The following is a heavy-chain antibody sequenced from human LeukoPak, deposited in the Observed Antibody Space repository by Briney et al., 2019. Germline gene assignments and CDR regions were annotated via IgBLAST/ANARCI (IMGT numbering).Heavy chain of an antibody. D-gene: IGHD3-16*02. CDR3: ARLGRRLSHYFDY. CDR1: GGSISSSSYY. Sequence: PSETLSLTCTVSGGSISSSSYYWGWIRQPPGKGLEWIGSNYYSGSTYYNPSLKSRVTISVDTSKNQFSLKLSSVTAADTAVYYCARLGRRLSHYFDYWGQGTLVTVSS. CDR2: NYYSGST. V-gene: IGHV4-39*01. J-gene: IGHJ4*02.